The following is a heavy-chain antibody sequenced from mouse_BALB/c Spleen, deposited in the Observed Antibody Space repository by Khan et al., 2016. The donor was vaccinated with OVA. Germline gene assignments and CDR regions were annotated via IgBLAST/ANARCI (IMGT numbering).Heavy chain of an antibody. CDR2: IWAGGST. CDR1: GFSLTSYG. CDR3: ARDLHYRVDY. D-gene: IGHD1-1*01. V-gene: IGHV2-9*02. J-gene: IGHJ4*01. Sequence: QVQLKQSGPGLVAPSQSLSITCTVSGFSLTSYGVHWVRQPPGKGLEWLGVIWAGGSTNYNSALMSRLSISKDTSKSQVFLKMNRLQTDDTAMYXCARDLHYRVDYWGQGTSVTVSS.